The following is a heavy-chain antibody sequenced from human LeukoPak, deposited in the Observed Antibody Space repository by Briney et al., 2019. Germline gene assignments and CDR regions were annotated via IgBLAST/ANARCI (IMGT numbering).Heavy chain of an antibody. CDR1: GFSLSTSGVG. J-gene: IGHJ5*02. D-gene: IGHD2/OR15-2a*01. CDR2: IYWNDDK. CDR3: HQSPQANVISGPIFNS. V-gene: IGHV2-5*01. Sequence: SGPTLVNPTQTLTLTCTLSGFSLSTSGVGVGWIRQPPGKALEWLALIYWNDDKRYSPSLKSRLTITKDTSKNQVVLTMTNMDPVKQAQYYCHQSPQANVISGPIFNSWGKGTLVTVSP.